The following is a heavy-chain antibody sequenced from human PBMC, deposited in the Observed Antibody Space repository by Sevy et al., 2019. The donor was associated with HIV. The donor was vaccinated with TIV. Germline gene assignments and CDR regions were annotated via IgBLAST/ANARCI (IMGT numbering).Heavy chain of an antibody. CDR3: ARGPYNSGLRLDF. Sequence: GGSLRLSCAASGFTFSSYGMHWVRQAPGKGLEWVAVISYDGSNKYYADSVKGRFTISRENSKNTVSLQMNSLRPDDTALYYCARGPYNSGLRLDFWGRGILVTVSS. V-gene: IGHV3-30*03. CDR1: GFTFSSYG. D-gene: IGHD5-12*01. J-gene: IGHJ4*02. CDR2: ISYDGSNK.